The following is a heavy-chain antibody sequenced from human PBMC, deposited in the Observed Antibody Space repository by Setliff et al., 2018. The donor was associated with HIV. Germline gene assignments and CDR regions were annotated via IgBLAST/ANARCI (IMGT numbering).Heavy chain of an antibody. D-gene: IGHD6-19*01. V-gene: IGHV3-21*05. CDR2: ISNHDGDYT. CDR3: ARDPGSSSFDY. J-gene: IGHJ4*02. Sequence: GGSLRLSCAASGFTFSSYWMNWVRQAPGKGLEWISDISNHDGDYTNYAESVQGRFTISRDNAKNSLYLQMNSLRAEDTAVYYCARDPGSSSFDYWGQGTPVTVS. CDR1: GFTFSSYW.